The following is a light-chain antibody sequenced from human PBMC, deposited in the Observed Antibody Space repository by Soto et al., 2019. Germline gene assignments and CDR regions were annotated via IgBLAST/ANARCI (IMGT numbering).Light chain of an antibody. CDR3: QDYGTCLS. J-gene: IGKJ3*01. CDR2: GAS. Sequence: EIVLTQSPGTLSLSPGEGATLSCRSSQSVRNNYLAWYQQRPGQAPRLLIYGASSRATGVAARFTASGSGKAFSCTISSLAPQDFAIYYWQDYGTCLSSGRGTKVEIK. CDR1: QSVRNNY. V-gene: IGKV3-20*01.